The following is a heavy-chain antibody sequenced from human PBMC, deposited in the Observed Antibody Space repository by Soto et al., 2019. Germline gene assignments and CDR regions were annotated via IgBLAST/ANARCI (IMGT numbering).Heavy chain of an antibody. V-gene: IGHV4-30-4*01. J-gene: IGHJ2*01. CDR3: ARDSRQWIQLWLARLDWYFDL. Sequence: PSETLSLTCTVSGDSVCIGDDYWCWIRQPPGKGIESIGYIYYSGIPYYNPSLKSRVTISVDTSKNQFSLKLSSVTAADTAVYYCARDSRQWIQLWLARLDWYFDLWGRGTLVTVSS. CDR1: GDSVCIGDDY. CDR2: IYYSGIP. D-gene: IGHD5-18*01.